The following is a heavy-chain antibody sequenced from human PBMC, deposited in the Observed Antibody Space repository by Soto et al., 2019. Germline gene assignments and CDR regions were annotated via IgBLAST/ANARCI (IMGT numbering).Heavy chain of an antibody. Sequence: SETLSLTCTVSGGTISRYYWSWIRQPPGKGLEWIGYIYYSGSTNYNPSLKSRVTISVDTSKNQFSLKLSSVTAADTAVYYCARDPGSGSYYGWFDPWGQGTLVTVSS. CDR1: GGTISRYY. CDR3: ARDPGSGSYYGWFDP. J-gene: IGHJ5*02. CDR2: IYYSGST. V-gene: IGHV4-59*01. D-gene: IGHD3-10*01.